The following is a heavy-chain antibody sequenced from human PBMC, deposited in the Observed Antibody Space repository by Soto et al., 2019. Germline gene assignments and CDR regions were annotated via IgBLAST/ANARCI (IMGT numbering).Heavy chain of an antibody. D-gene: IGHD3-10*01. CDR1: VFTFSSYG. V-gene: IGHV3-30*03. CDR3: GTDRWGGAFAM. J-gene: IGHJ3*02. CDR2: ISYDGSNK. Sequence: HPVGSLRLSCASSVFTFSSYGMHCVRHAPGKWLEWVAVISYDGSNKYYADSVKGRFSISRDNARNSLYLQMNSLRVEDTAVYYCGTDRWGGAFAMGGQGTTVTVSS.